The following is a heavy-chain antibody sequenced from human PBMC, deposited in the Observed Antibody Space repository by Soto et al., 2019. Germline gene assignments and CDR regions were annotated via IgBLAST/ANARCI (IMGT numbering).Heavy chain of an antibody. V-gene: IGHV1-18*01. CDR1: GYTFTSYG. D-gene: IGHD3-10*01. CDR3: ARGSYGDY. CDR2: ISAHNGNT. J-gene: IGHJ4*02. Sequence: QVHLVQSGAEVKKPGASVKVSCKCSGYTFTSYGITCVRQAPGQGLEWMGWISAHNGNTYYVQKLQGRDNVTRDTSTSTAYMELRSLRSDDTVVYYFARGSYGDYWGQGALVTVYS.